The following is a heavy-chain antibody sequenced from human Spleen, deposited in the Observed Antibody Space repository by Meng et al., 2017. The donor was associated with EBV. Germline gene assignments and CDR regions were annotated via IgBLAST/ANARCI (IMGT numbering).Heavy chain of an antibody. CDR1: GGSISSDNW. V-gene: IGHV4-4*02. CDR2: IWHSGT. CDR3: ARDLRPWLGGFDA. J-gene: IGHJ5*02. Sequence: VTLAASGPGLVGASGTLSLPCTVSGGSISSDNWWSWVRQPPGKGLEWIGEIWHSGTNYSPSLKSRVTISVDKSKNQFSLNLGFMTAADTAVYYCARDLRPWLGGFDAWGPGTLVTVSS. D-gene: IGHD3-10*01.